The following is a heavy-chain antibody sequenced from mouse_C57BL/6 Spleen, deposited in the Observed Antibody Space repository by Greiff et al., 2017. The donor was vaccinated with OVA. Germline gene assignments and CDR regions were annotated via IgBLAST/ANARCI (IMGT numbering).Heavy chain of an antibody. V-gene: IGHV1-81*01. CDR1: GYTFTSYG. CDR2: IYPRSGNT. J-gene: IGHJ1*03. Sequence: VQLQQSGAELARPGASVKLSCKASGYTFTSYGISWVKQRPGQGLEWIGEIYPRSGNTYYNEKFKGKATLTADKSSSTAYMELRSLTSEDSAVYFCARDYSNSWYFDVWGTGTTVTVSS. CDR3: ARDYSNSWYFDV. D-gene: IGHD2-5*01.